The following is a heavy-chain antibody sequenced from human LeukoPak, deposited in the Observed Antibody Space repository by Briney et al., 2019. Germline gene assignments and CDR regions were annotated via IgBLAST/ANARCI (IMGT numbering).Heavy chain of an antibody. D-gene: IGHD4-17*01. Sequence: GGSLRLSCAASGFSLSNYWMSWVRQAPGKGLEWVANIRKEDGGVKSYVDSVKGRFTISRDNAQNSLYLQMNSLRAEDTAVYYCARDEGPTVTTPLDYWGQGTLVTVSS. J-gene: IGHJ4*02. CDR1: GFSLSNYW. CDR3: ARDEGPTVTTPLDY. V-gene: IGHV3-7*01. CDR2: IRKEDGGVK.